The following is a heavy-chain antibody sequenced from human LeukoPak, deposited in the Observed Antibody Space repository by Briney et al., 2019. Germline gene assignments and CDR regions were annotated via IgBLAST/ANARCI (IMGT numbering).Heavy chain of an antibody. Sequence: GGSLRLSCAASQFSFSSYSFNWVRQAPGQGLEWVASINKGATHTYYADSMRGRFTVSRDNTKQSVYLEMTDLRAEDTAVYYCAREASGYYHVFDSWGQGTLVTVSS. D-gene: IGHD3-3*01. CDR3: AREASGYYHVFDS. V-gene: IGHV3-21*01. CDR2: INKGATHT. J-gene: IGHJ4*02. CDR1: QFSFSSYS.